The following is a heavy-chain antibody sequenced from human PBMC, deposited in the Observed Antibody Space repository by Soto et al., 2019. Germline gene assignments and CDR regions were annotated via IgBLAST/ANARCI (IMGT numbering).Heavy chain of an antibody. CDR3: AKADDILTGYALDP. J-gene: IGHJ5*02. CDR2: ISGRGGSI. V-gene: IGHV3-23*01. Sequence: PGGSLRLSCAASGFTFSNFVMTWVRQAPGKGLEWVSDISGRGGSIHYADSVKGRFIIPRDNSKNTVYLQMKSLRVEDTAVYYCAKADDILTGYALDPWGQGTLVTVSS. D-gene: IGHD3-9*01. CDR1: GFTFSNFV.